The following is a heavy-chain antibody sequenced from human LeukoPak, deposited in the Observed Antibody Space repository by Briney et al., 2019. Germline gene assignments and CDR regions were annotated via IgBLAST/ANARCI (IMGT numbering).Heavy chain of an antibody. Sequence: SETLSLTCTVSRGSISASIRSYYWSWLRQPPGKGLEWIGYISSSGSTNDNPSLRSRVTISVDTSKNQFFLNLSSVSAADTAVYYCARVPLGYSGAYYFDYWGPGTLVTVSP. D-gene: IGHD5-12*01. V-gene: IGHV4-4*09. CDR2: ISSSGST. J-gene: IGHJ4*02. CDR3: ARVPLGYSGAYYFDY. CDR1: RGSISASIRSYY.